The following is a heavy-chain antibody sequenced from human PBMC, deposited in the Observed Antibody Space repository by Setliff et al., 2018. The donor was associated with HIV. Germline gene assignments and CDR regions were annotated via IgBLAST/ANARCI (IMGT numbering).Heavy chain of an antibody. CDR1: GFNFSIYW. CDR3: ARGVRDSSGWRPLYAMDV. J-gene: IGHJ6*02. CDR2: MNQGGSEE. V-gene: IGHV3-7*01. D-gene: IGHD6-19*01. Sequence: SCAASGFNFSIYWMSWVRQAPGKGLEWVANMNQGGSEEYYVDSVKGRFTISRDNAKNSLYLQVNSLRVEDTALYYCARGVRDSSGWRPLYAMDVWGQGTTVTVSS.